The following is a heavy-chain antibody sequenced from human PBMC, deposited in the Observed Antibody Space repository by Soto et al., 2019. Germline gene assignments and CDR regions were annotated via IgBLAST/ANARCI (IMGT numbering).Heavy chain of an antibody. D-gene: IGHD3-22*01. CDR3: ARSHHYDSSGLCDFDI. J-gene: IGHJ3*02. CDR1: GDSIGTYY. Sequence: SETLSLSCTVSGDSIGTYYWSWIRQPPGKGLEWIGYIHYSGNTDYNPSLKSRVTISGDTSKNQFSLKLRSVTAADTAVYYCARSHHYDSSGLCDFDIWGQGTMVT. CDR2: IHYSGNT. V-gene: IGHV4-59*08.